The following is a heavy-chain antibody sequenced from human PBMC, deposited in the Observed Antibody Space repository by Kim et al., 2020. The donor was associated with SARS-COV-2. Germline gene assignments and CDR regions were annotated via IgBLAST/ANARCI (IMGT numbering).Heavy chain of an antibody. V-gene: IGHV1-69*04. Sequence: SVKVSCKASGGTFSSYAISWVRQAPGQGLEWMGRIIPILGIANYAQKFQGRVTITADKSTSTAYMELSSLRSEDTAVYYCASPDNWNQGPYYYYYYMDVWGKGTTVTVSS. CDR2: IIPILGIA. J-gene: IGHJ6*03. CDR1: GGTFSSYA. D-gene: IGHD1-1*01. CDR3: ASPDNWNQGPYYYYYYMDV.